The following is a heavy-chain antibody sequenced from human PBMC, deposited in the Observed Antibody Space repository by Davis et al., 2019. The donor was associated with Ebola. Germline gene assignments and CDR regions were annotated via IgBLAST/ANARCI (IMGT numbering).Heavy chain of an antibody. CDR3: ARGGSSVPFDY. CDR1: GFTVSSNY. J-gene: IGHJ4*02. CDR2: IYSGGST. V-gene: IGHV3-53*04. D-gene: IGHD2-2*01. Sequence: ESLETPRAASGFTVSSNYMRWVRPAPGKGLEWVSVIYSGGSTYYADSVKGRFTISRHNSKNTLYLQMNSLRAEDTAVYYCARGGSSVPFDYWGQGTLVTVSS.